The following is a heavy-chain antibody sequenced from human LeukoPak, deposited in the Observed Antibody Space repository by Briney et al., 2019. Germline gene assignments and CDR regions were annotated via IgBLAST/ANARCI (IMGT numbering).Heavy chain of an antibody. J-gene: IGHJ5*02. CDR3: ARGGFYGGDNWFDP. CDR1: GYTFTSYD. D-gene: IGHD4-23*01. CDR2: MNPNSGNT. Sequence: GASVKVSCKASGYTFTSYDINWVRQATGQGLEWMGWMNPNSGNTGYAQKFQGRVTMTRNISISTAYMELSSLRSEDTAVYYCARGGFYGGDNWFDPWGQGTLVTVSS. V-gene: IGHV1-8*01.